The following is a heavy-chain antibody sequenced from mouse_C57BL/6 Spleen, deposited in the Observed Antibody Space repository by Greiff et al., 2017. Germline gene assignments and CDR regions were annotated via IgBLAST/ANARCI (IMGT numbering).Heavy chain of an antibody. D-gene: IGHD2-1*01. V-gene: IGHV1-81*01. CDR3: ARGVYGNFPFDY. CDR2: IYPRSGNT. Sequence: QVQLQQSGAELARPGASVKLSCKASGYTFTSYGISWVKQRTGQGLEWIGEIYPRSGNTYYNEKFKGKATLTADKSSSTAYMELRSLTSEDSAVYFCARGVYGNFPFDYWGQGTTLTVSS. CDR1: GYTFTSYG. J-gene: IGHJ2*01.